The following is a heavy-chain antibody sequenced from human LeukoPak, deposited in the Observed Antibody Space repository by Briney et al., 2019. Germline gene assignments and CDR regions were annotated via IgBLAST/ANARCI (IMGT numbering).Heavy chain of an antibody. V-gene: IGHV1-2*02. CDR1: GYTFTGYY. J-gene: IGHJ4*02. Sequence: ASVKVSCKASGYTFTGYYMHWVRQAPGQGLEWMGWINPNSGGTNYAQKFLGRVTMTRDTSISTAYMELSRLRSGDTAVYYCARDTTASSGWYLFDYWGQGTLVTVSS. CDR3: ARDTTASSGWYLFDY. CDR2: INPNSGGT. D-gene: IGHD6-19*01.